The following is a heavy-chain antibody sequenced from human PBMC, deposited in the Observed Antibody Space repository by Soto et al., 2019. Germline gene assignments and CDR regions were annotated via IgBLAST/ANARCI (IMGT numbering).Heavy chain of an antibody. V-gene: IGHV4-59*01. Sequence: SETLSLTCTVSGGSISSYYWSWIRQPPGKGLEWIGYIYYSGSTNYNPSLKSRVTISVDTSKNQFSLKLSSVTAADTAVYYCARVNGDYFFDYWGQGTLVTVSS. CDR3: ARVNGDYFFDY. CDR1: GGSISSYY. D-gene: IGHD4-17*01. J-gene: IGHJ4*02. CDR2: IYYSGST.